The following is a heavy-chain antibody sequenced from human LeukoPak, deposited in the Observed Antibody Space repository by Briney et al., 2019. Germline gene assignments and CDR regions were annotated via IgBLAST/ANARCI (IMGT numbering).Heavy chain of an antibody. Sequence: PGGSLRLSCAASGFTVSSNYMSWVRQAPGKGLEWVSVIYSGGSTYYADSVKGRFTISRDNSKNTLYVQMNSLRAEDTAVYYCARALSSSWYVDYWGQGTLVTVSS. CDR3: ARALSSSWYVDY. D-gene: IGHD6-13*01. CDR1: GFTVSSNY. J-gene: IGHJ4*02. V-gene: IGHV3-66*01. CDR2: IYSGGST.